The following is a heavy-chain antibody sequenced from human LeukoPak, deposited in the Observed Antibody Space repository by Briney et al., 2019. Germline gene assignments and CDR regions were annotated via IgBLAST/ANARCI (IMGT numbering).Heavy chain of an antibody. V-gene: IGHV3-15*01. D-gene: IGHD1-26*01. J-gene: IGHJ4*02. CDR1: GFTLSNAW. CDR2: IKSKTDGGTT. Sequence: GGSLRLSCAASGFTLSNAWMSWVRQAPGKGLEWVGRIKSKTDGGTTDYAAPVKGRFTISRDDSKNTLYLQMNSLKTEDTAVYYCTTDGGETSPEVGYWGQGTLVTVSS. CDR3: TTDGGETSPEVGY.